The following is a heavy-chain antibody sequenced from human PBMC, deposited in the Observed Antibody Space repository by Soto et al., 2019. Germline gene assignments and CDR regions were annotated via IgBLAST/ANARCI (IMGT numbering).Heavy chain of an antibody. V-gene: IGHV1-69*02. Sequence: QVQLEQSGAEVRKPGSSVKVSCKASVGTVSSYSISWVRQAPGQGPEWMGRIIPVLGIANNAQKSQGRVPITADKSISTAYMEFYSLRSEDTAVYSCATSPSCRRGSCYSTYYYYYGMDVWGQGTTVTVSS. CDR3: ATSPSCRRGSCYSTYYYYYGMDV. CDR2: IIPVLGIA. D-gene: IGHD2-15*01. J-gene: IGHJ6*02. CDR1: VGTVSSYS.